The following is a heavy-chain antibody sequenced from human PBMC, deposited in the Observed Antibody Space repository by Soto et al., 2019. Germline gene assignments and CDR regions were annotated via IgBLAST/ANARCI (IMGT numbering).Heavy chain of an antibody. CDR3: AIESEDLTSNFDY. V-gene: IGHV3-21*06. CDR2: ISRTTNYM. Sequence: PGGSLILRCAASGFTFSRYGMNWVRHAPGKGLEWVSSISRTTNYMYYGYCMKGRFTISRDNAKNSMYLEMNSLRAEDTAVYYCAIESEDLTSNFDYGGQGTLVTVSS. CDR1: GFTFSRYG. J-gene: IGHJ4*02.